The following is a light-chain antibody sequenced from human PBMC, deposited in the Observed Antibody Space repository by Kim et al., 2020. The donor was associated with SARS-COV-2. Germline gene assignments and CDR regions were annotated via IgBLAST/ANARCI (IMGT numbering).Light chain of an antibody. J-gene: IGLJ2*01. Sequence: QSALTQPASVSGSPGQSVTISCTGTSSNVGRDNLVSWYQQYPGTAPKLMIYGISKRPSGVSNRFSGSKSGNTASLTISGLQSEDEADYYCYSYEGTRTFEVFGGGTQLTVL. V-gene: IGLV2-23*02. CDR2: GIS. CDR3: YSYEGTRTFEV. CDR1: SSNVGRDNL.